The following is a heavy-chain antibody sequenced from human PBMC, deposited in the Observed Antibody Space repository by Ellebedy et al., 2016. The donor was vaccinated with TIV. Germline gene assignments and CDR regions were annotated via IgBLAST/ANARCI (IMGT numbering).Heavy chain of an antibody. J-gene: IGHJ5*02. CDR3: ARALYLGLFDP. CDR1: GYTFSSYG. CDR2: ISGYNGNT. D-gene: IGHD2-2*01. V-gene: IGHV1-18*01. Sequence: ASVKVSCKASGYTFSSYGISWVRQAPGQGLEWMGWISGYNGNTNYAQKLQGRVTMTTDTSTSTAYMELRSLRSDDTAVYYCARALYLGLFDPWGQGALVTVSS.